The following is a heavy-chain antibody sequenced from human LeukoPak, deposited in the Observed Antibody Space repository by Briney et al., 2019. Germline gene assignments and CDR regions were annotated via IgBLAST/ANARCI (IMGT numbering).Heavy chain of an antibody. CDR2: IYYSGST. D-gene: IGHD3-16*02. Sequence: PSETLSLTCTVSGGSISSGGYYWSWIRQHPEKGLEWIGYIYYSGSTYYNPSLKSRVTISVDTSKNQFSLKLSSVTAADTAVYYCARGRSYDYVWGSYRLVPYFDYWGQGTLVTVSS. J-gene: IGHJ4*02. V-gene: IGHV4-31*03. CDR3: ARGRSYDYVWGSYRLVPYFDY. CDR1: GGSISSGGYY.